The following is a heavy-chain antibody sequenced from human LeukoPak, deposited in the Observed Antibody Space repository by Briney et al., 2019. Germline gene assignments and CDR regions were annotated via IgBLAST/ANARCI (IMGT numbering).Heavy chain of an antibody. Sequence: SETLSLTCTVSGDSISTSNSYWGWIRQPPGKGLEWIGSIYYSGSTYYNPSLKSRVTISVDTSKNQFSLKLSSVTAADTAVYYCARLPSGNWFDPWGQGTLVTVSS. V-gene: IGHV4-39*07. D-gene: IGHD1-26*01. CDR1: GDSISTSNSY. J-gene: IGHJ5*02. CDR2: IYYSGST. CDR3: ARLPSGNWFDP.